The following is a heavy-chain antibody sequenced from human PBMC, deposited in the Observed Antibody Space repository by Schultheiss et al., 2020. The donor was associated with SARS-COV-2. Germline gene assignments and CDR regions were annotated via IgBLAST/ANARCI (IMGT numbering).Heavy chain of an antibody. CDR1: GFTFSSYA. Sequence: GGSLRLSCAASGFTFSSYAMSWVRQAPGKGLEWVAVISYDGSNKYYADSVKGRFTISRDNSKNTLYLQMNSLRAEDTAVYYCASGAGVYYDILTGYYGLGYYYGMDVWGQGTTVTVSS. D-gene: IGHD3-9*01. CDR2: ISYDGSNK. J-gene: IGHJ6*02. CDR3: ASGAGVYYDILTGYYGLGYYYGMDV. V-gene: IGHV3-30*03.